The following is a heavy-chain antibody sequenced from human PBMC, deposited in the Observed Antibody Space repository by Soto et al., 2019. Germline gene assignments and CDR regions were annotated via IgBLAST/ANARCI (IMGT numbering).Heavy chain of an antibody. CDR3: AKSLSLSGYYFDY. V-gene: IGHV3-23*01. Sequence: GGSLRLSCAASGFTFSSYAMSWVRQAPGKGLEWVSAISGSGGRTYYEDSVEGRITISRDNSKNTLYLQMNSLRAEDTAVYYCAKSLSLSGYYFDYWGQGTLVNVSS. CDR1: GFTFSSYA. D-gene: IGHD3-22*01. CDR2: ISGSGGRT. J-gene: IGHJ4*02.